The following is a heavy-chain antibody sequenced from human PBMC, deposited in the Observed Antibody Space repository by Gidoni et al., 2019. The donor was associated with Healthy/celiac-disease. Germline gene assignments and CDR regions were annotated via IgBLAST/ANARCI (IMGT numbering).Heavy chain of an antibody. V-gene: IGHV4-59*01. CDR3: ARDFGHCTNGVCSNWFDP. CDR2: SYYSGST. J-gene: IGHJ5*02. D-gene: IGHD2-8*01. CDR1: GGSISSYY. Sequence: QVQLQESGPGLVKPSETLSLTCPVSGGSISSYYWSWIRQPPGKGLEWIGDSYYSGSTNYNPSLKSRVTISVDTSKNQFSLKLSSVTAADTAVYYCARDFGHCTNGVCSNWFDPWGQGTLVTVSS.